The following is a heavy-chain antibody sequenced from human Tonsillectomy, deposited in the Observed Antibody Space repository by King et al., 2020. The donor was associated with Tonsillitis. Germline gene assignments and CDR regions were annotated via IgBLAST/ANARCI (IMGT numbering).Heavy chain of an antibody. CDR1: GGSISSGTDY. J-gene: IGHJ3*02. Sequence: QLQESGPGLVKPSETLSLTCTVSGGSISSGTDYWGWIRQPPGKGLEWIGSIYYIGNTYYNPSLKSRVTILVDTSKNQFSLKLSSVTAADTAVYYCARLLLGYCSGGSCSDAFDIWGQGKMVTVSS. D-gene: IGHD2-15*01. CDR3: ARLLLGYCSGGSCSDAFDI. CDR2: IYYIGNT. V-gene: IGHV4-39*07.